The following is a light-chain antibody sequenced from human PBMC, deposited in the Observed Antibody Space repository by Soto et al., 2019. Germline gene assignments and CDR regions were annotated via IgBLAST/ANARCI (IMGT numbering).Light chain of an antibody. CDR1: QSISTY. J-gene: IGKJ1*01. V-gene: IGKV1-39*01. CDR2: ATS. CDR3: QQSYSTPPGT. Sequence: SPSSLSASVGDRVTITCRASQSISTYLIWYQQKPGKAPKLLIYATSSLQSGVPSRFSGSGSGTDFTLTISSLQPEDFATYYCQQSYSTPPGTFGQGTKVDIK.